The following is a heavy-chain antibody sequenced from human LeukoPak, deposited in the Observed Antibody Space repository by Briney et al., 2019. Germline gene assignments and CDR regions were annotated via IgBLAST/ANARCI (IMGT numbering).Heavy chain of an antibody. J-gene: IGHJ3*02. Sequence: GGSLRLSCTVSGFTLSSYEMSWIRQAPGKGLEWVSSIEYSGGSAYYADSVKGRFTISRDNAKNSLYLQMNSLRAEDAALYYCARDQGSLAYYYGSGSYYSGAFDIWGQGTMVTVSS. D-gene: IGHD3-10*01. CDR1: GFTLSSYE. CDR2: IEYSGGSA. CDR3: ARDQGSLAYYYGSGSYYSGAFDI. V-gene: IGHV3-20*04.